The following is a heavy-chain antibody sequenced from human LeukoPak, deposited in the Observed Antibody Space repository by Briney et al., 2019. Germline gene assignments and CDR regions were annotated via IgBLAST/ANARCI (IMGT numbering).Heavy chain of an antibody. Sequence: SVKVSCKASGFTFTSSAVQWVRQARGQRLEWIGWIVVGSGNTNYAQKFQERVTITRDMSTSTAYMELSSLRSEDTAVYYCAADYGSGGNWFDPWGQGTLVTVSS. CDR3: AADYGSGGNWFDP. CDR1: GFTFTSSA. J-gene: IGHJ5*02. CDR2: IVVGSGNT. D-gene: IGHD3-10*01. V-gene: IGHV1-58*01.